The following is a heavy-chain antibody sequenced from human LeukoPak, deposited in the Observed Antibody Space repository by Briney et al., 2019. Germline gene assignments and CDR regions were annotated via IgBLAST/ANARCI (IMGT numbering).Heavy chain of an antibody. CDR2: ISGSGGRT. CDR3: AVQRTLWQQVLDH. J-gene: IGHJ4*02. D-gene: IGHD6-13*01. Sequence: GGSLRLSCAASGFTFSSYAMSWVRQAPGKGLEWVSAISGSGGRTYYVDSVKGRFTISRDNSKNTLYLQMNSLRAEDTAVYYCAVQRTLWQQVLDHWGQGTLVTVSS. V-gene: IGHV3-23*01. CDR1: GFTFSSYA.